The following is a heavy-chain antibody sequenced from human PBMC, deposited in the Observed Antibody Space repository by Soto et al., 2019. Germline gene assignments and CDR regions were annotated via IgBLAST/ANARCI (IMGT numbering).Heavy chain of an antibody. V-gene: IGHV3-33*01. CDR1: GFTFSSYG. CDR3: ARRTVVVEKDYYGMDV. J-gene: IGHJ6*02. Sequence: GGSLRLSCAASGFTFSSYGMHWVRQAPGKGLEWVAVIWYDGSNKYYADSVKGRFTISRDNSKNKLYLQMNSLRAEDTAVYYCARRTVVVEKDYYGMDVWGQGTTVTVSS. D-gene: IGHD2-21*01. CDR2: IWYDGSNK.